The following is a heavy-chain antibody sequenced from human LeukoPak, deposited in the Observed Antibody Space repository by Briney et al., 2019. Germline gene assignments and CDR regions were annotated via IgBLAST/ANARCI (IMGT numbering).Heavy chain of an antibody. CDR1: GYTFTSYG. CDR3: ARGPEVGGDYGIDY. V-gene: IGHV1-18*01. J-gene: IGHJ4*02. D-gene: IGHD4/OR15-4a*01. CDR2: ISAYNGNT. Sequence: ASVKVSCKASGYTFTSYGISWVRQAPGKVFEWMGWISAYNGNTNYAQKLRGRVTMTTDTSTSTAYMGLRSLRSDDTAVYYCARGPEVGGDYGIDYCGQGTLVTVSS.